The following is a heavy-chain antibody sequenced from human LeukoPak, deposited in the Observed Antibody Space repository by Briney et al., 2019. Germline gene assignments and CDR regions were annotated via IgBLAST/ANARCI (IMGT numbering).Heavy chain of an antibody. V-gene: IGHV4-61*02. D-gene: IGHD6-19*01. Sequence: SETLSLTCTASGGSISSGSYYWTWIRQPAGKGLEWIGRIYTSRSTNYNPSLRSRVTISLDTSNNQFSLNLHSVTAADTAVYYCTTQLGLLAGLDSWGQGTRVTVSS. CDR1: GGSISSGSYY. CDR3: TTQLGLLAGLDS. J-gene: IGHJ4*02. CDR2: IYTSRST.